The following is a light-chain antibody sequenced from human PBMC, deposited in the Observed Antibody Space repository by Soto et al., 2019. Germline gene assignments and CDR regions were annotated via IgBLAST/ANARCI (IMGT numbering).Light chain of an antibody. CDR1: QSVTSSY. CDR3: HQYGSSTPNT. J-gene: IGKJ2*01. V-gene: IGKV3-20*01. Sequence: EIVLTQSPGTLSLSPGERVTLSCRASQSVTSSYLTWYQHKPVQDCRRHHDGAPERDSGMPDSFSGSGSGTDFTLTISRLQHEDFAAYYCHQYGSSTPNTFGKGTKREIK. CDR2: GAP.